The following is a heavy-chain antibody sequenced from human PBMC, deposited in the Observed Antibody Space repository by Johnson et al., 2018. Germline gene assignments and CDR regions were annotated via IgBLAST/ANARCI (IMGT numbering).Heavy chain of an antibody. V-gene: IGHV3-30*18. CDR3: AKDRLDIVVVPAAYYYYYGMDV. Sequence: QVQLVESGGGVVQPGRSLRLSCAASGFTFSSYGMHWVRQAPGKGLAWVAVISYDGSNKYYADSVKGRFTISRHNSKNTLYLQMNSLRAEDTAVYYCAKDRLDIVVVPAAYYYYYGMDVWGQGTTVTVSS. J-gene: IGHJ6*02. CDR2: ISYDGSNK. CDR1: GFTFSSYG. D-gene: IGHD2-2*03.